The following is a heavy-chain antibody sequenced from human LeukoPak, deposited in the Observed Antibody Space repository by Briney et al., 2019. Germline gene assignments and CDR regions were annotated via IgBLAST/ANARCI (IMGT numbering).Heavy chain of an antibody. D-gene: IGHD5-12*01. V-gene: IGHV4-4*07. CDR2: IYASGST. J-gene: IGHJ5*02. CDR3: ARDSGYDLT. Sequence: KPSETLSLTCPVSGDPISPYYWSWIRPPARKGLEWIGRIYASGSTNYNPSHNPSLERRVTMSVDTSNNQFSLSLSSVTAADTAVYYCARDSGYDLTWGQGTLVTVSS. CDR1: GDPISPYY.